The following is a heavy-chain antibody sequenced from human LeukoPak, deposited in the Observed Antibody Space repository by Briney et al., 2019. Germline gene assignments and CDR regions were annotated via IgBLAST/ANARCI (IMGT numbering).Heavy chain of an antibody. V-gene: IGHV3-7*01. CDR3: AGSGSEIDY. J-gene: IGHJ4*02. CDR2: IKEDGSEE. CDR1: GFTFSSYA. D-gene: IGHD1-26*01. Sequence: GGSLRLSCAASGFTFSSYAMTWVRQAPGKGLEWVANIKEDGSEENYVDSVKGRFTISRDNAKNSLYLQMNSLRVEDTAVYYCAGSGSEIDYWGQGALVTVSS.